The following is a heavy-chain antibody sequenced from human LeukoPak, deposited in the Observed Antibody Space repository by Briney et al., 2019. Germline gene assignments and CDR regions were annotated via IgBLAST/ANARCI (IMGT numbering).Heavy chain of an antibody. Sequence: PETLSLTRALSLGSLRISSYYCGSIRLPPGKWMEWIGSIYYSGSTYYNPSLKSQVTTSVDTSKNQFSLKLSSVTAADTAVYYCARDSSSWYGEGYWGQGTLVTVSS. V-gene: IGHV4-39*01. CDR2: IYYSGST. D-gene: IGHD6-13*01. CDR1: LGSLRISSYY. J-gene: IGHJ4*02. CDR3: ARDSSSWYGEGY.